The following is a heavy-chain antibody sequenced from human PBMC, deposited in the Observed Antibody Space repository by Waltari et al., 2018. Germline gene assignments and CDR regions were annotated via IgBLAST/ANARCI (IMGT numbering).Heavy chain of an antibody. CDR3: ARVGYCSGGSCYSGVNWFDP. Sequence: QVQLQESGPGLVKPSETLSLTCTVSGGSISSYYWSWLRQPPGKGLEWIGYIYYSGSTNYNPSLKSRVTISVDTSKNQFSLKLSSVTAADTAVYYCARVGYCSGGSCYSGVNWFDPWGQGTLVTVSS. J-gene: IGHJ5*02. CDR1: GGSISSYY. V-gene: IGHV4-59*01. CDR2: IYYSGST. D-gene: IGHD2-15*01.